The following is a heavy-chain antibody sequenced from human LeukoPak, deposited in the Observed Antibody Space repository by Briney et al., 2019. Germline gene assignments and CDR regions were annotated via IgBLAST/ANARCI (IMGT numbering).Heavy chain of an antibody. Sequence: SVTVSCKASGGTFSSYAITWVRQAPGQGLEWMGGIIPIFGTANHAQKFQGRVTITADKSTSTAYMDLSSLRSEDTAVYYCARVRAAGRTRDAFDIWGQGTMVTVSS. D-gene: IGHD1-14*01. V-gene: IGHV1-69*06. CDR3: ARVRAAGRTRDAFDI. J-gene: IGHJ3*02. CDR2: IIPIFGTA. CDR1: GGTFSSYA.